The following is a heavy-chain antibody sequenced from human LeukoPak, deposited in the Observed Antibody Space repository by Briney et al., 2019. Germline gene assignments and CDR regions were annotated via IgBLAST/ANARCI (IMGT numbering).Heavy chain of an antibody. D-gene: IGHD3-10*01. CDR3: ARLQYSFLYGSGSYGVDY. V-gene: IGHV3-7*01. J-gene: IGHJ4*02. CDR1: GFTFSGYW. CDR2: IKQDGSEK. Sequence: GGSQRLSCAASGFTFSGYWMSWVRQAPGKGLEWVANIKQDGSEKYYVDSVRGRFTISRDNARNSLYLQMNSLRAEDTAVYYCARLQYSFLYGSGSYGVDYWGQGTLATVSS.